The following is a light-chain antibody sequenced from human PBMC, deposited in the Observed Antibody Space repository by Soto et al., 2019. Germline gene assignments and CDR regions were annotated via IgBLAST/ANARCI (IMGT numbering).Light chain of an antibody. CDR1: SSDIGAYDY. V-gene: IGLV2-14*01. CDR2: EVS. CDR3: SSYTDTGHVV. Sequence: QSVLTQPASVSGSPGQSITISCTGTSSDIGAYDYVSWYQQHPGKAPKLMIFEVSDRPSGASIRFSGSKSGNTASLTISGLQTEDEADYYCSSYTDTGHVVFGRGPKLTVL. J-gene: IGLJ2*01.